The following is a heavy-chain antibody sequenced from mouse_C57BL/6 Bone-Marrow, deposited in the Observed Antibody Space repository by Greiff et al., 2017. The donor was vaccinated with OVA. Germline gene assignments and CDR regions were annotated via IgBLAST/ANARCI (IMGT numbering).Heavy chain of an antibody. J-gene: IGHJ3*01. CDR3: ATPFFAY. Sequence: EVQLQQSGAELVKPGASVKLSCTASGFNIKDYYMHWVKQRTEQGLEWIGRIDPEDGETKYAPQFPGKATITADTSSNTAYLQLSSLTSEDTAVYYCATPFFAYWGQGTLVTVSA. CDR1: GFNIKDYY. CDR2: IDPEDGET. V-gene: IGHV14-2*01.